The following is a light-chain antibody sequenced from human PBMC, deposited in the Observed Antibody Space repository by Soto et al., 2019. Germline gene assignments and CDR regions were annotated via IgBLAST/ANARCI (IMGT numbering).Light chain of an antibody. J-gene: IGKJ4*02. CDR3: PKYNRFPLT. Sequence: DIQMTQSPSSLSASVGDRVTITCRASQGISNYLAWYQQKPGKVPKLLIYAASTLQSGVPSRFSGSRSGTDFNLNMSSLQAEDVATYYCPKYNRFPLTFGGGTKVEIK. CDR1: QGISNY. V-gene: IGKV1-27*01. CDR2: AAS.